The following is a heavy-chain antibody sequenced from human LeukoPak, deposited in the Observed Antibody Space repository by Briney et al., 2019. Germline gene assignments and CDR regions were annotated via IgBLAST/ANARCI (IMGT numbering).Heavy chain of an antibody. CDR1: GFTFRNYA. J-gene: IGHJ4*02. D-gene: IGHD2-15*01. CDR2: ISGSGGNT. CDR3: AKGCGETCYSDFDH. Sequence: PGGSLRLSCAASGFTFRNYAMGWVRQAPGKGLEWVSTISGSGGNTYYADSVQGRFTFSRDNSKNTLYLQMNSLRVEDTAVYYCAKGCGETCYSDFDHWGQGTLVTVSP. V-gene: IGHV3-23*01.